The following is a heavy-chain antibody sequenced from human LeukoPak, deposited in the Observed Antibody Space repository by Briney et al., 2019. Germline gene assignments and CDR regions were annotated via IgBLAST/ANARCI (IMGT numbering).Heavy chain of an antibody. CDR3: ARHPYYYDMGFDL. Sequence: SETLSLTCTVSGGSISSYYWSWIRQPPGKGLEWIGYIYYSGSTNYNPSLKSRVTISVDTSKNQFSLKLSSVTAADTAVYYCARHPYYYDMGFDLWGRGTLVTVSS. V-gene: IGHV4-59*08. CDR1: GGSISSYY. J-gene: IGHJ2*01. D-gene: IGHD3-22*01. CDR2: IYYSGST.